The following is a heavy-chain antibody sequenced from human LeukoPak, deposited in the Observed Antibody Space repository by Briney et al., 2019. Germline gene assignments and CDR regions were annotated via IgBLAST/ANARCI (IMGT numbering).Heavy chain of an antibody. V-gene: IGHV3-11*04. CDR2: ISSSGGAI. Sequence: PGGSLRLSCAASGFTFSDYYMSWIRQAPVKGLEWISYISSSGGAIYYADSVKGRFTISRDNSKNTLYLQMNSLTSADTAVYYCAKVKTDILIPDSWGQGTLVTVSS. CDR3: AKVKTDILIPDS. D-gene: IGHD2-21*02. J-gene: IGHJ4*02. CDR1: GFTFSDYY.